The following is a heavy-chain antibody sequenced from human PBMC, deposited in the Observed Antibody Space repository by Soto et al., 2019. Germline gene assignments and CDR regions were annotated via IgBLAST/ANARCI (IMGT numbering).Heavy chain of an antibody. CDR3: ATHLLHDFGMDV. Sequence: QVQLVESGGGVVQPGRSLRLSCAASGFTFSSYGMHWVRQAPGKGLEWVAVIWYDGSNKYYADSVKGRFTIYRDNSKNRLYLQMNSLRAEDTAVYYCATHLLHDFGMDVWGQGTTVTVSS. CDR2: IWYDGSNK. J-gene: IGHJ6*02. CDR1: GFTFSSYG. V-gene: IGHV3-33*01.